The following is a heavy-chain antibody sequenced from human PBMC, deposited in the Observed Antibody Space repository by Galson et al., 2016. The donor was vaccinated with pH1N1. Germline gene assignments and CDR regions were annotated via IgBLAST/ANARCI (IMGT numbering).Heavy chain of an antibody. D-gene: IGHD1-26*01. J-gene: IGHJ4*02. Sequence: LSLTCTVSGDSIGSGSYYWSWVRQPAGKGLEWIGRIYTSGSTNYNPSLKSRIFISLDTARNQFSLRLSSVTAADTAVYYCARDSANSGDYVREFDCWGQGTLVTVSS. CDR3: ARDSANSGDYVREFDC. CDR1: GDSIGSGSYY. CDR2: IYTSGST. V-gene: IGHV4-61*02.